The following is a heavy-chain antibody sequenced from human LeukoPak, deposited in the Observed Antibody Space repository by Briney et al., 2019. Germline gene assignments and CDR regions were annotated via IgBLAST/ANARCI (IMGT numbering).Heavy chain of an antibody. Sequence: GASVKVSCKASGGTFSSYAISWVRQAPGQGLEWMGGIIPIFGTANYAQKFQGRVTITADESTSTAYMELSSLRSEDTAVYYCARDLASFKYYDILTGWGRPGDGDDAFDIWGQGTMVTVSS. J-gene: IGHJ3*02. CDR2: IIPIFGTA. D-gene: IGHD3-9*01. V-gene: IGHV1-69*13. CDR1: GGTFSSYA. CDR3: ARDLASFKYYDILTGWGRPGDGDDAFDI.